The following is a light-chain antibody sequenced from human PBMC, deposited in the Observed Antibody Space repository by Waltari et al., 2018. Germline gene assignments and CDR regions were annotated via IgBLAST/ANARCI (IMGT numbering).Light chain of an antibody. CDR1: QSVSSD. Sequence: EVVLTQSPATLSVSLGERATLSCRASQSVSSDLAWYQQKPGQAPRLIIHGASIRATGIPARFSGRGSGTDFTLTISSLQPEDFATYYCQQSYSSPLTFGGGTNVDI. CDR3: QQSYSSPLT. J-gene: IGKJ4*01. V-gene: IGKV3-15*01. CDR2: GAS.